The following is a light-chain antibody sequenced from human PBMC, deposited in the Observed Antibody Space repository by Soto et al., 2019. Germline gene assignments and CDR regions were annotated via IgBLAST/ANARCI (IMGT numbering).Light chain of an antibody. CDR1: SSDVGAYKY. J-gene: IGLJ1*01. CDR3: SSFTGTTTLDV. Sequence: QSALTQPASVSGSPGQSITISCTGTSSDVGAYKYVSWYQQHPGKVPKLIIYGVSNRPSGVSNRFSGSKSGNTAFLTISGLQPEDEADYYCSSFTGTTTLDVFGTGTKLTV. CDR2: GVS. V-gene: IGLV2-14*03.